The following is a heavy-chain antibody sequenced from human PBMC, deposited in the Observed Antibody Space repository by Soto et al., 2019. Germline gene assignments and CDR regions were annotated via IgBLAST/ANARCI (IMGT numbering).Heavy chain of an antibody. CDR2: ISGTASRT. CDR3: ATSFRYFDN. J-gene: IGHJ4*02. V-gene: IGHV3-23*01. CDR1: GFTPTTTP. Sequence: PGGSLRLSCAGSGFTPTTTPLSWVRQPPGKGLEWVTTISGTASRTYYVDSVKGRSFISRDNSKNTVTLQMNNLKVDETAVYYCATSFRYFDNWGQGTRVTVSS. D-gene: IGHD3-9*01.